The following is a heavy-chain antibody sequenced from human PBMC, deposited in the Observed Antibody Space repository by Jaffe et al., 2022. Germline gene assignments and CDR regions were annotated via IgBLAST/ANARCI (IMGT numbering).Heavy chain of an antibody. Sequence: QVQLQESGPGLVKPSETLSLTCTISADSFTNYYWSWIRQPPGKGLEWIGYIYYSGSTNYNPSLKSRVTISLDTSKNQFSLKLSSVTAADTAFYYCARDKLKLGELDYWGQGTLVTVSS. CDR1: ADSFTNYY. V-gene: IGHV4-59*01. D-gene: IGHD3-16*01. CDR2: IYYSGST. CDR3: ARDKLKLGELDY. J-gene: IGHJ4*02.